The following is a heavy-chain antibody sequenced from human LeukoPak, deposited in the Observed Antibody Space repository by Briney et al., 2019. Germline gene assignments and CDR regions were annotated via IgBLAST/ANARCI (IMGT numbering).Heavy chain of an antibody. CDR3: ARGFSYDSSGDYIPWFDP. V-gene: IGHV3-66*01. CDR2: IYSGGSI. Sequence: GGSLRLSCAASGFTVSSNYMSWVRQAPGKGLEWVSVIYSGGSIYYADSVKGRFTISRDNSKNTLYLQMNSLRAEDTAVYYCARGFSYDSSGDYIPWFDPWGQGTLVTVSS. D-gene: IGHD3-22*01. J-gene: IGHJ5*02. CDR1: GFTVSSNY.